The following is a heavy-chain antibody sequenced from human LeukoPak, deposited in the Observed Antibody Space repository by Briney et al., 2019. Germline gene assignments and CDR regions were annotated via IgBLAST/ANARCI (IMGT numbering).Heavy chain of an antibody. CDR2: ISSTSSTI. Sequence: GGSLRLSCAASGFTFSSYSMNWVRQAPGKGLEWVSYISSTSSTIYYADSVKGRFTISRDNAKNSLYLQMNSLRAEDTAVYYCARDRPDWAIDLWGQGTLVTVSS. CDR1: GFTFSSYS. CDR3: ARDRPDWAIDL. D-gene: IGHD2-21*01. V-gene: IGHV3-48*01. J-gene: IGHJ5*02.